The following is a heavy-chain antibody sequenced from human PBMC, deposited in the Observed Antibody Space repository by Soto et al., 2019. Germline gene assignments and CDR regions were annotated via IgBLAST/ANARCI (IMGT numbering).Heavy chain of an antibody. CDR1: GGTFSSYA. J-gene: IGHJ6*02. V-gene: IGHV1-69*06. Sequence: GAAVKVSCKASGGTFSSYAISWVRQAPGQGLEWMGGIIPIFGTANYAQKFQGRVTITADKSTSTAYMELSSLRSEDTAVYYVARSFARKYGMDFWGQGTTVIVSS. CDR2: IIPIFGTA. CDR3: ARSFARKYGMDF. D-gene: IGHD6-6*01.